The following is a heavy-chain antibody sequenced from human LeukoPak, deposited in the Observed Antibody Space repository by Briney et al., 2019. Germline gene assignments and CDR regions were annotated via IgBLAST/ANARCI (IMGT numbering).Heavy chain of an antibody. CDR1: GFTFSSYA. CDR2: ISYDGSNK. CDR3: GRGSVGFGELNY. J-gene: IGHJ4*02. Sequence: GGSLRLSCAASGFTFSSYAMHWVRQAPGRGLEWVAVISYDGSNKFYADSVKGRFTLSRDNSKNTLYLQMNSLRIEDTAVYYCGRGSVGFGELNYWGQGTLVTVSS. D-gene: IGHD3-10*01. V-gene: IGHV3-30-3*01.